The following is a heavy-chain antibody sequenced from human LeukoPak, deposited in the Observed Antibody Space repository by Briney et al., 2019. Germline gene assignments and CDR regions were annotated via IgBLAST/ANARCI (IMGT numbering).Heavy chain of an antibody. D-gene: IGHD3-16*02. CDR2: IYYSGST. CDR3: AREAPPRDYDYVWGSYRNDAFDI. V-gene: IGHV4-59*01. J-gene: IGHJ3*02. CDR1: GGSISSYY. Sequence: SETLSLTCTVSGGSISSYYWSWIRQPPGKGLEWIGYIYYSGSTNYNPSLKSRVTISVDTSKNQFSLKLSSVTAADTAVYYCAREAPPRDYDYVWGSYRNDAFDIWGQGTMVTVSS.